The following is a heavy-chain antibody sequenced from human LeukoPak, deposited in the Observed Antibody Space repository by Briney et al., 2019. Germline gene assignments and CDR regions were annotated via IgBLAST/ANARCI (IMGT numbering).Heavy chain of an antibody. CDR1: GFTLSSYW. CDR3: ARVGQWLALDY. Sequence: PGGSLRLSCAASGFTLSSYWMTWVRQAPGKGLEWVANIKQDGSEKHYVDSVKGRFTISRDNAKNSLYLQMNSLRAGDTAVYYCARVGQWLALDYWGQGTLVTVSS. J-gene: IGHJ4*02. CDR2: IKQDGSEK. D-gene: IGHD6-19*01. V-gene: IGHV3-7*05.